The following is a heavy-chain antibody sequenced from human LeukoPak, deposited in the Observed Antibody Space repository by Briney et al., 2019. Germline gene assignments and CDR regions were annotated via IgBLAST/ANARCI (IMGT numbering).Heavy chain of an antibody. Sequence: ASVKVSCKASGYTFTSYYMHWVRQAPGQGLEWMGIINPSGGSTSYAQKFQGRVTMTRDTSTSTVYMELSSLRPEDTAVYYCARVHSGSYYHGGDFDYWGQGTLVTVSS. CDR2: INPSGGST. J-gene: IGHJ4*02. D-gene: IGHD1-26*01. V-gene: IGHV1-46*03. CDR1: GYTFTSYY. CDR3: ARVHSGSYYHGGDFDY.